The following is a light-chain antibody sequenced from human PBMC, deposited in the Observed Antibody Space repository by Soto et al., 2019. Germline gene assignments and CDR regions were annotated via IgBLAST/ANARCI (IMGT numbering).Light chain of an antibody. V-gene: IGKV3-20*01. Sequence: EIVLTQSPGTLSLSPGERATLSCRASQSVTSNSLAWYQHKLGQAPRLLIYDASSRATGIPDRFSGSGSGTDFTLTISRLEPEDFAVYFCQQFGTSPGTFGPGTKVYIK. CDR2: DAS. J-gene: IGKJ3*01. CDR1: QSVTSNS. CDR3: QQFGTSPGT.